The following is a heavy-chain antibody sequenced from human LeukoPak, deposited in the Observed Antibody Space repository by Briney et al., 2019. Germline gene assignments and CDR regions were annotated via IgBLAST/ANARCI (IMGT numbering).Heavy chain of an antibody. J-gene: IGHJ4*02. CDR2: ISYDGSNK. Sequence: GGSLRLFCAASGFTFSSHAMHWVRQAPGKGLEWVAVISYDGSNKYYADSVKGRFTISRDNSKNTLYLQMNSLRAEDTAVYYCARDGAVAVSPPSFFDYWGQGTLVTVSS. CDR3: ARDGAVAVSPPSFFDY. V-gene: IGHV3-30-3*01. CDR1: GFTFSSHA. D-gene: IGHD6-19*01.